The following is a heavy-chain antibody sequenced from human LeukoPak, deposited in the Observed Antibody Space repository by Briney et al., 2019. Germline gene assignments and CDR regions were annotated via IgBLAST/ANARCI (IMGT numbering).Heavy chain of an antibody. CDR1: GGSISSHY. Sequence: ETLSLTSTVPGGSISSHYWSWIRQPPGKGLEWIGYLYDYGRTKHNPSLNSRLTLSADTSKNQFSLRLSSVTAADSAVYFCATIKRVNIFVYCDFWDQGIRVAVSS. CDR2: LYDYGRT. V-gene: IGHV4-59*11. D-gene: IGHD2-21*01. CDR3: ATIKRVNIFVYCDF. J-gene: IGHJ4*02.